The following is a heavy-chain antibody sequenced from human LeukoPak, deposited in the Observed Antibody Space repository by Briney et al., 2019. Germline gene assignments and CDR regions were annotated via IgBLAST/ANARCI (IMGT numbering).Heavy chain of an antibody. CDR2: INHSGST. CDR1: GGSFSGYY. Sequence: SETLSLTCAVYGGSFSGYYWSWIRQPPGKGLEWIGEINHSGSTNYNPSLKSRVTISVDTSKNQFSLKLSSVTAADTAVYYCARRRKYYYDSSGYYGFWGQGTLVTVSS. J-gene: IGHJ4*02. V-gene: IGHV4-34*01. D-gene: IGHD3-22*01. CDR3: ARRRKYYYDSSGYYGF.